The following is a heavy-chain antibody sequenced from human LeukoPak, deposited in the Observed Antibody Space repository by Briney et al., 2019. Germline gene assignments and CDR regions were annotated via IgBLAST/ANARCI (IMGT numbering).Heavy chain of an antibody. Sequence: PGRSLRLSCAASGFTFSSYAMSWVRQTPGEGLEWVAATSSSDAGTYHADSVRGRFTISRDNSKNTLYLQMNSLRAEDAAVYFCAKAPVTSCRGAYCYPFDSWGQGTLVTVSS. J-gene: IGHJ4*02. CDR2: TSSSDAGT. V-gene: IGHV3-23*01. CDR1: GFTFSSYA. D-gene: IGHD2-21*01. CDR3: AKAPVTSCRGAYCYPFDS.